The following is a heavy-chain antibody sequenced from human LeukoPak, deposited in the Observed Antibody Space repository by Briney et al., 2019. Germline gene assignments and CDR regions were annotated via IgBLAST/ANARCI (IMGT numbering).Heavy chain of an antibody. J-gene: IGHJ6*02. CDR1: GYTFTSYA. D-gene: IGHD3-3*01. CDR2: INAGNGNT. Sequence: GASVKVSCKASGYTFTSYAMHWVRQAPGQRLEWMGWINAGNGNTKYSQKFQGRVTITRDTSASTAYMELSSLRSEDTAVYYCARDGPYYDFWSGYFNYYYYGMDVWGQGTTVTVS. V-gene: IGHV1-3*01. CDR3: ARDGPYYDFWSGYFNYYYYGMDV.